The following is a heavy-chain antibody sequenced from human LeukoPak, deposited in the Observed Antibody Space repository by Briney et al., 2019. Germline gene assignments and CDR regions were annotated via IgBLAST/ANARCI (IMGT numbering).Heavy chain of an antibody. CDR2: IDHTRSI. CDR1: AGSFTGYY. V-gene: IGHV4-34*01. CDR3: VRGGYGPGSHYRY. D-gene: IGHD3-10*01. Sequence: PSETLSLTCAVNAGSFTGYYWSWIRQPPGKGLEWIGEIDHTRSISYNPSLRSRVTISVDTFKNQFSLNLRSVTAADRAIYYCVRGGYGPGSHYRYWGQGTLVTVSS. J-gene: IGHJ4*02.